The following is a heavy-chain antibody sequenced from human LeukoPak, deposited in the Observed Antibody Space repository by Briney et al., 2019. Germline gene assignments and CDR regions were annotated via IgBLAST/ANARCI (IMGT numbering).Heavy chain of an antibody. D-gene: IGHD5-12*01. J-gene: IGHJ4*02. CDR3: ATESYSSYWAPLDY. Sequence: GGSLRLSCAASEFTFTSYELNWVRQAPGKGLEWVSVIYSGGTTHYADSVKGRFTISRDNSKNTLSLQMNRLRAEDTAVYYCATESYSSYWAPLDYWGQGTPVTVSS. V-gene: IGHV3-53*01. CDR2: IYSGGTT. CDR1: EFTFTSYE.